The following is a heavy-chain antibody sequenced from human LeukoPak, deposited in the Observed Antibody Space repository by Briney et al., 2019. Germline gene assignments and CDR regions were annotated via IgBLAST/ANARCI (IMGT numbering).Heavy chain of an antibody. CDR1: GYSFTTNW. CDR3: ARALVGAATLSY. Sequence: GESLKISCKGSGYSFTTNWIGWVRQMPGKGLEWMGIFYPGDSYTRYSPSFQGQVTLSADKSISTAYLQWSSLKASDTAIYYCARALVGAATLSYWGQGTLVTVSS. D-gene: IGHD1-26*01. J-gene: IGHJ4*02. V-gene: IGHV5-51*01. CDR2: FYPGDSYT.